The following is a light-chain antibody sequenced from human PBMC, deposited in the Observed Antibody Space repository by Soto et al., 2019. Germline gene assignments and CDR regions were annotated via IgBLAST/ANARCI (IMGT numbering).Light chain of an antibody. CDR1: SSDVGGYNY. V-gene: IGLV2-11*01. J-gene: IGLJ1*01. CDR2: DVS. CDR3: CSYAGSYLNYV. Sequence: QSALTQPRSVYGSPGQSVTISCTGTSSDVGGYNYVSWYQQHPGKAPKLMIYDVSKRPSGVPDRFSGSKSGNTASLTISGLQAEDEADYYCCSYAGSYLNYVFGTGTKVTVL.